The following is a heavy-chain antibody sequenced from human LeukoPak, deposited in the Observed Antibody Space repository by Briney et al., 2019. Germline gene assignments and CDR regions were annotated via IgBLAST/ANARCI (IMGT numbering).Heavy chain of an antibody. V-gene: IGHV4-39*01. CDR3: ASTPISTYALYYFDY. CDR1: GGSISSSSYY. Sequence: SETLSLTCTVSGGSISSSSYYWGWIRQPPGKGLEWIGSIYYSGSTYYNPSLKSRVTISVDTSKNQFSLKLSSVTAADTAVYYCASTPISTYALYYFDYWGQGTLITVSS. CDR2: IYYSGST. J-gene: IGHJ4*02. D-gene: IGHD3-16*01.